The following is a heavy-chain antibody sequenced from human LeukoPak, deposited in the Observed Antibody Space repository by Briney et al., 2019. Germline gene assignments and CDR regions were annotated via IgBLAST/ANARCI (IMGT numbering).Heavy chain of an antibody. CDR2: IYTSGST. J-gene: IGHJ3*02. CDR1: GGSISSGSYY. V-gene: IGHV4-61*02. D-gene: IGHD2-2*01. CDR3: ARFGRYCSSTSCLYAFDI. Sequence: PSETLSLTCTVSGGSISSGSYYWRWIRQPAGKGLEWIGRIYTSGSTNYNPSLKSRVTISVDTSKNQFSLKLSSVTAADTAVYYCARFGRYCSSTSCLYAFDIWGQGTMVTVSS.